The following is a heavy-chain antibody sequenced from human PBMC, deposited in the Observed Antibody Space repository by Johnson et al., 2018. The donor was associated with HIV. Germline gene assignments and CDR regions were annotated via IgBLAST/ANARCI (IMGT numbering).Heavy chain of an antibody. CDR2: IRYDGSNK. CDR1: GFTFRNYG. J-gene: IGHJ3*02. D-gene: IGHD5-24*01. Sequence: QVQLVESGGGVVQPGRSLRLSCAASGFTFRNYGMHWVRQAPGKGLAWVAFIRYDGSNKYYAASVKGRLTISRDNSKNTLYLQMNSLRAEDTAVYHGAKDRDADTLSTDAFDIWGQGTMVTVSS. V-gene: IGHV3-30*02. CDR3: AKDRDADTLSTDAFDI.